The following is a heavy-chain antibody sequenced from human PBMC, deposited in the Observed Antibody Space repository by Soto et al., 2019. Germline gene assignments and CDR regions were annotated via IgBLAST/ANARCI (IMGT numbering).Heavy chain of an antibody. V-gene: IGHV1-2*02. Sequence: ASVKVSCKASGYTFTGHYIHWLRQAPGQGLEWMGWINPISGDTEYAQKFQGRVTMTRDTSISTAYMDLRSLISDATAVYYCARVRRSPYAMDVWGQGTTVTVSS. J-gene: IGHJ6*02. CDR1: GYTFTGHY. CDR2: INPISGDT. CDR3: ARVRRSPYAMDV. D-gene: IGHD2-2*01.